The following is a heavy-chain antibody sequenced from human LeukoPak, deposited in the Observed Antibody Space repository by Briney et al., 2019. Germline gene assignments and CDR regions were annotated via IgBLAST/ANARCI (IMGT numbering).Heavy chain of an antibody. CDR2: ISWNSGSI. V-gene: IGHV3-9*01. Sequence: PGRSLRLSCAASGFTFDDYAMHWVRQAPGKGLEWVSGISWNSGSIGYADSVKGRFTISRDNAKNSLYLQMNSLRAEDTALYYCAKDSWAYSSGWPHYFDYWGRGTLVTVSS. J-gene: IGHJ4*02. CDR1: GFTFDDYA. CDR3: AKDSWAYSSGWPHYFDY. D-gene: IGHD6-19*01.